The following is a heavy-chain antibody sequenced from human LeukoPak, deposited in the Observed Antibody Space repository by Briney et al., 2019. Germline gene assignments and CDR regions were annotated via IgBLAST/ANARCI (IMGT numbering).Heavy chain of an antibody. D-gene: IGHD3-10*01. CDR3: ARAILFGELLPAMDV. V-gene: IGHV4-59*01. J-gene: IGHJ6*01. CDR2: IYYSGST. CDR1: GGSISSYY. Sequence: SETLSLTCTVSGGSISSYYWSWIRQPPGKGLEWIGYIYYSGSTNYNPSLKSRVTISVDKSKNQFSLKLSSVTAADTAVYYCARAILFGELLPAMDVWGQGTTPTVS.